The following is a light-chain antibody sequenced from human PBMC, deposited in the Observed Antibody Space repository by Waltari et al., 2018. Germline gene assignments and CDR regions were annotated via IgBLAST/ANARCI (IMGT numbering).Light chain of an antibody. CDR3: QQSFSSPWT. CDR1: QNISTY. CDR2: GAS. Sequence: DIQMTQSPSSLSASIGDTITVTCRASQNISTYLNWYPQKPAKAPKLLIFGASTLPRGVPSRFSGSASGTEFTLTVTNLQPDDFATYFCQQSFSSPWTFGQGTTV. V-gene: IGKV1-39*01. J-gene: IGKJ1*01.